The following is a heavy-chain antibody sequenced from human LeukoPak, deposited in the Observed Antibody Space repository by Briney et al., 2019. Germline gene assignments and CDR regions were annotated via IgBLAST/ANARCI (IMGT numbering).Heavy chain of an antibody. Sequence: GGSLRLSCAASGFTFSSYAMSWVRQAPGKGLEWSSAISGSGGSTYYADSVKGRFTISRDNSKNTLYLQMNSLRAEDTAVYYCAKVNCSGGSCYSLDYWGQGTLVTVSS. CDR3: AKVNCSGGSCYSLDY. D-gene: IGHD2-15*01. J-gene: IGHJ4*02. V-gene: IGHV3-23*01. CDR2: ISGSGGST. CDR1: GFTFSSYA.